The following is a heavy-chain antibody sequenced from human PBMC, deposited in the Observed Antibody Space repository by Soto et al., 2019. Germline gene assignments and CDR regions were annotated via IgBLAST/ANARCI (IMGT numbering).Heavy chain of an antibody. CDR2: VTPDSGGT. J-gene: IGHJ3*02. Sequence: QVQLVQSGAEVKKPGASVKVSCKASGYIFTDFRIHWVRQAPGQGLGWMGLVTPDSGGTSYAQKFKDRVTMTRDTSTWTAYLELTRLTSDDTAVYFCARDTDYYDRNGYHFRDAFQIWGQGTVVTVSS. CDR1: GYIFTDFR. V-gene: IGHV1-2*02. CDR3: ARDTDYYDRNGYHFRDAFQI. D-gene: IGHD3-22*01.